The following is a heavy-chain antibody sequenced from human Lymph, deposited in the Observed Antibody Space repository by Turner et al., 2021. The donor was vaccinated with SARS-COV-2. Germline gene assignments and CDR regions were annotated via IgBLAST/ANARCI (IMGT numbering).Heavy chain of an antibody. D-gene: IGHD6-19*01. J-gene: IGHJ6*02. V-gene: IGHV1-24*01. CDR1: GYTLTELS. Sequence: QVHLVQSGAEVKKPGASVKVSCKVSGYTLTELSMHWVRQAPGKGPEWMGGFDPEDGATIYAQKFQGRVTMTVDTSTDTAYMELSSLRSEDTAVYYCATDRKKWLVQTGDGMDVWGQGTTVTVSS. CDR2: FDPEDGAT. CDR3: ATDRKKWLVQTGDGMDV.